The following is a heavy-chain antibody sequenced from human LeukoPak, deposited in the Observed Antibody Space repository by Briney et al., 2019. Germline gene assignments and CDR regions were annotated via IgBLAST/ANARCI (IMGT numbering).Heavy chain of an antibody. J-gene: IGHJ5*02. CDR2: ISGSGGST. V-gene: IGHV3-23*01. D-gene: IGHD3-10*01. Sequence: GGSLRLSCAASGFTFSSYAMSWVRQAPGKGLEWVSAISGSGGSTYYADSVKGRFTISRDNSKNSLYLQMNSLRAEDTAVYYCARAVLWFGELDPFDPWGQGTLVTVSS. CDR3: ARAVLWFGELDPFDP. CDR1: GFTFSSYA.